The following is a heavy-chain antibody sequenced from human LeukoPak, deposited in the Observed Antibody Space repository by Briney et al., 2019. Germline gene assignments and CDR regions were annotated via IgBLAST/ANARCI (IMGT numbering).Heavy chain of an antibody. V-gene: IGHV4-59*01. D-gene: IGHD6-13*01. CDR1: GGSISSDY. CDR3: ASGAAAGPLDY. J-gene: IGHJ4*02. CDR2: LYYSGST. Sequence: PSETLSLTCTVSGGSISSDYWSWIRQPPGKGLGWIGYLYYSGSTNYNPSLKSRVTISVDTSKNQFSLKLSSVTAADTAVYYCASGAAAGPLDYWGQGTLVTVSS.